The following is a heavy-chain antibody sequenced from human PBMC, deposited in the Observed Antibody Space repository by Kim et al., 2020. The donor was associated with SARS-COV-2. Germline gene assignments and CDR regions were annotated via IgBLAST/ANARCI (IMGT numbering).Heavy chain of an antibody. J-gene: IGHJ6*02. CDR3: AKGTGYIRESDGSYSLDV. D-gene: IGHD5-12*01. Sequence: GGSLRLSCAASGFAFSGYTMNWVRQAPGKGLEWVSLFYGEADWTDYADSVKGRFIISRDDSKNTLYLQMNSLRVDDTAVYYCAKGTGYIRESDGSYSLDVWGQGTTVSVSS. CDR2: FYGEADWT. V-gene: IGHV3-23*03. CDR1: GFAFSGYT.